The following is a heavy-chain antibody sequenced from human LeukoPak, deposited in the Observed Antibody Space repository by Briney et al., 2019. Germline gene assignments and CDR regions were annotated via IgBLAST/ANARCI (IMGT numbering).Heavy chain of an antibody. Sequence: GGSLRLSCAASGFTFSSYSMNWVRQAPGKGLEWVSSISSSSSYIYYADSVKGRFTISRDNAKNSLYLQMNSLRAEDTALYYCARGKNYHYYYYYMDVWGKGTTVTVSS. CDR3: ARGKNYHYYYYYMDV. D-gene: IGHD1-7*01. CDR2: ISSSSSYI. V-gene: IGHV3-21*04. CDR1: GFTFSSYS. J-gene: IGHJ6*03.